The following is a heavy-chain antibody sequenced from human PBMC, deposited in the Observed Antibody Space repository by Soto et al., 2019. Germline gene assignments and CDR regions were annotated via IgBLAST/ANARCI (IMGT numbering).Heavy chain of an antibody. CDR2: IYPGDSDT. CDR3: ARHISNSRYYYYAMDV. D-gene: IGHD4-4*01. Sequence: QHLTVSCKGSGYTFTDYWIGWVRQLPGKGLEWMGIIYPGDSDTRYSPSFQSDVTITADMSTRTAYLQWNSLKASDTALYYCARHISNSRYYYYAMDVWGHG. V-gene: IGHV5-51*01. CDR1: GYTFTDYW. J-gene: IGHJ6*02.